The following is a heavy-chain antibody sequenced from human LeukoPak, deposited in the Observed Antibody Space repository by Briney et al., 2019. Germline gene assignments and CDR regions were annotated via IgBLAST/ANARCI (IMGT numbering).Heavy chain of an antibody. J-gene: IGHJ3*02. D-gene: IGHD3-3*01. CDR1: GGSISSGGYY. Sequence: SQTLSLTCTVSGGSISSGGYYWSWIRQPPGKGLEWIGYIYHSGSTYYNPSLKSRVTISVDRSKNQFPLKLSSVTAADTAVYYCARGAWYDFWSGYYPDAFDIWGQGTMVTVSS. CDR2: IYHSGST. V-gene: IGHV4-30-2*01. CDR3: ARGAWYDFWSGYYPDAFDI.